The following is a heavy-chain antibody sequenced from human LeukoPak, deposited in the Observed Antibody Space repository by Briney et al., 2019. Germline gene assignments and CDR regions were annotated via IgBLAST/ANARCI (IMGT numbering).Heavy chain of an antibody. CDR2: IYYSGST. D-gene: IGHD5-24*01. CDR3: ARTYRDGYLCWDI. Sequence: PSETLSLTCTVSGGSISSYYWSWIRQPPGKGLEWIGYIYYSGSTNYNPSLKSRVTISVDTSKNQFSLKLSSVTAADTAVYYCARTYRDGYLCWDIWGQGTMVTVSS. V-gene: IGHV4-59*01. J-gene: IGHJ3*02. CDR1: GGSISSYY.